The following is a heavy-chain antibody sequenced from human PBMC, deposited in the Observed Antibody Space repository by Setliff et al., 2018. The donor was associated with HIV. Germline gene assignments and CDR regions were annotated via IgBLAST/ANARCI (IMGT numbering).Heavy chain of an antibody. CDR1: GDSITSNSYY. D-gene: IGHD3-10*01. Sequence: SETLSLTCTVSGDSITSNSYYWGWIRQSPGKGLEWIGTMHHSGSTYYNPSLKSRVAIFIDTSKNQFSLRLSSVTAADTAVYYCARLRYGSGIPLDVWGTGISVTVSS. J-gene: IGHJ6*04. CDR2: MHHSGST. CDR3: ARLRYGSGIPLDV. V-gene: IGHV4-39*01.